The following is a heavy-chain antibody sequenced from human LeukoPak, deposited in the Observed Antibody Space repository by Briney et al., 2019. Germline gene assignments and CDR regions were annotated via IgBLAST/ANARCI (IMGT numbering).Heavy chain of an antibody. CDR1: GGSFSNYY. J-gene: IGHJ6*03. CDR3: ARRWNDGRNYYIDV. V-gene: IGHV4-34*01. Sequence: SETLSLTCAVYGGSFSNYYWSWIRQPPGKGLEWIGEINDSGRINYNPSLMSRVTVSVDTSKNQFSLRLTSVAPTDTAVYYCARRWNDGRNYYIDVWGNGATVSVSS. D-gene: IGHD1-1*01. CDR2: INDSGRI.